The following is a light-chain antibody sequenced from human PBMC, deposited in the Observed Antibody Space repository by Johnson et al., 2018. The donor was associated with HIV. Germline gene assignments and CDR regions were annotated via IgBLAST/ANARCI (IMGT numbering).Light chain of an antibody. CDR2: DNN. J-gene: IGLJ1*01. Sequence: QSVLTQPPSVSAAPGQKVTISCSGSSSNIGNNYVSWYQQLQGTAPKLLIYDNNKRPSGIPDRFSGSKSGTSATLGITGLQTGDEADYYCGAWDSTLSGVLYVFGTGTKVTVL. CDR3: GAWDSTLSGVLYV. V-gene: IGLV1-51*01. CDR1: SSNIGNNY.